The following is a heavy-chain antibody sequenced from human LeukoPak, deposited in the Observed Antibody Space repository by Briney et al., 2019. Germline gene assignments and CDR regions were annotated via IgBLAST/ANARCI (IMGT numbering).Heavy chain of an antibody. CDR1: GFTFSSYS. V-gene: IGHV3-21*04. CDR2: ISSSSSYI. D-gene: IGHD3-3*01. Sequence: PGGSLRLSCAASGFTFSSYSMNWVRQAPGKGLEWVSSISSSSSYIYYADSVKGRFTISRDNSKNTLYLQMNSLRAEDTAVYYCAKFGVAGQAFDPWGQGTLVTVSS. CDR3: AKFGVAGQAFDP. J-gene: IGHJ5*02.